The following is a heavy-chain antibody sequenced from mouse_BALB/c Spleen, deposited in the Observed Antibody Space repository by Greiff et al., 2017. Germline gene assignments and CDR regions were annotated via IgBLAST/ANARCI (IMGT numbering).Heavy chain of an antibody. J-gene: IGHJ3*01. Sequence: EVHLVESGGGLVKLGGSLKLSCAASGFTFSSYYMSWVRQTPEKRLELVAAINSNGGSTYYPDTEKGRFTISRDNAKNTLYLQMSSLKSEDTALYYCARPIDSSGYWFAYWGQGTLVTVSA. V-gene: IGHV5-6-2*01. CDR2: INSNGGST. D-gene: IGHD3-2*01. CDR3: ARPIDSSGYWFAY. CDR1: GFTFSSYY.